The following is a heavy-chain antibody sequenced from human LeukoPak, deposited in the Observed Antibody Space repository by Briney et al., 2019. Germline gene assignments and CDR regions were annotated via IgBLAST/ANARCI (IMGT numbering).Heavy chain of an antibody. CDR1: GGSIISYY. J-gene: IGHJ4*02. CDR3: AAGGRVPHYFDY. V-gene: IGHV4-59*01. Sequence: PSETLSLTCTVSGGSIISYYWSWIRQPPGKGLEWIGYIYYSGSTNYNPSLKSRVTISVDTSKNQFSLKLSSVTAADTAVYYCAAGGRVPHYFDYWGQGTLVTVSS. D-gene: IGHD3-10*01. CDR2: IYYSGST.